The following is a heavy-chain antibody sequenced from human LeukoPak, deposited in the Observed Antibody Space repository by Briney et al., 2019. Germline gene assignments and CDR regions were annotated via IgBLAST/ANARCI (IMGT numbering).Heavy chain of an antibody. CDR3: ASLRSLNHSGAYSY. Sequence: PSETLSLTCAVYGGSSSGNYWSWIRQPPGKGLEWIGEINHSGSTNYNPSLKSRVTISVDTSKKQFSLKLSSVTAADTAVYYCASLRSLNHSGAYSYWGQGTLVTVYS. J-gene: IGHJ4*02. CDR2: INHSGST. CDR1: GGSSSGNY. V-gene: IGHV4-34*01. D-gene: IGHD4-11*01.